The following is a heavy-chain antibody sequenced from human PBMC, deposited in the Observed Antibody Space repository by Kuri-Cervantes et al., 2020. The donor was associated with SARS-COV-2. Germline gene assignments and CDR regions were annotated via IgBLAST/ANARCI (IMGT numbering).Heavy chain of an antibody. CDR2: VRGKANNYAT. Sequence: GESLKISCAASGFTFSSYGMHWVRQGSGKGLEWVGRVRGKANNYATAYAASVKGRFTISRDDSKNMGYLQMNSLKTEDTAVYYCTTLIDYWGQGALVTVSS. CDR3: TTLIDY. J-gene: IGHJ4*02. CDR1: GFTFSSYG. V-gene: IGHV3-73*01.